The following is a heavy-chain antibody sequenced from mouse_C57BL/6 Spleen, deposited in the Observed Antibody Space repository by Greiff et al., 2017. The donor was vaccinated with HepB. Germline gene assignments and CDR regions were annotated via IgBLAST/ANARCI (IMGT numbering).Heavy chain of an antibody. CDR2: IYPGGGYT. Sequence: QVQLKESGAELVRPGTSVKMSCKASGYTFTNYWIGWAKQRPGHGLEWIGDIYPGGGYTNYNEKFKGKATLTADKSSSTAYMQFSSLTSEDSAIYYCARSRLFPYYFDYWGQGTTLTVSS. CDR3: ARSRLFPYYFDY. D-gene: IGHD1-1*01. V-gene: IGHV1-63*01. CDR1: GYTFTNYW. J-gene: IGHJ2*01.